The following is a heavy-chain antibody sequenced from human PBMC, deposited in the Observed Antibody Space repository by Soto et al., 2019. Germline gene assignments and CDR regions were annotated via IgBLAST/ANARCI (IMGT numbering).Heavy chain of an antibody. D-gene: IGHD3-10*01. CDR3: ARVSGFYYYYGMDV. CDR2: ISSSGSTI. J-gene: IGHJ6*02. V-gene: IGHV3-48*03. CDR1: GFTFSSYE. Sequence: PGGSLRLSCAAPGFTFSSYEMNWVRQAPGKGLEWVSYISSSGSTIYYADSVKGRFTISRDNAKNSLYLQMNSLRAEDTAVYYCARVSGFYYYYGMDVWGQGTTVTVSS.